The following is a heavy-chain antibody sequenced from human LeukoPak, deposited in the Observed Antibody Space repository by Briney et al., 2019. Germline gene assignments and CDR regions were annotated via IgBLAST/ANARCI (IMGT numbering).Heavy chain of an antibody. CDR3: ARDPIRITMIVVPRWAFDI. Sequence: SETPSLTCTVSGGSISSHYWSWIRQPPGKGLEWIGYIYYSGSTYYNPSLKSRVTISVDTSKNQFSLKLSSVTAADTAVYYCARDPIRITMIVVPRWAFDIWGQGTMVTVSS. CDR1: GGSISSHY. V-gene: IGHV4-59*11. J-gene: IGHJ3*02. D-gene: IGHD3-22*01. CDR2: IYYSGST.